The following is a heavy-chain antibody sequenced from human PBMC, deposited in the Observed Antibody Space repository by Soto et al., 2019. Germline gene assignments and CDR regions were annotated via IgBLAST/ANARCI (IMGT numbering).Heavy chain of an antibody. Sequence: QVQLVESGGGVVQPGGSRRLSCAASGFTFNNFAIHWVRHAPGKGLQWLAAIADDGRNKYYAESVKGRFTRSRDNSRGTLCLQMDSLTSDDAGVYYCARALGVGVAGWSGPQGVWGQGTHVIVSS. CDR3: ARALGVGVAGWSGPQGV. V-gene: IGHV3-30-3*01. CDR1: GFTFNNFA. D-gene: IGHD6-19*01. CDR2: IADDGRNK. J-gene: IGHJ4*02.